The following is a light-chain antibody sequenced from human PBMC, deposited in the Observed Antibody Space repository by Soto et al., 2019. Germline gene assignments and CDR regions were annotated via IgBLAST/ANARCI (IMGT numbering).Light chain of an antibody. Sequence: IVLTQSPGTLSLSPGERATLSCRARQSVSSSYLAWYQQKPGQAPRLLIYGASSRATGIPDRFSGSGSGTDFTLTISRLEPEDFAVYYCQQYGSSRALTFGGGTKVEIK. CDR3: QQYGSSRALT. CDR2: GAS. J-gene: IGKJ4*01. V-gene: IGKV3-20*01. CDR1: QSVSSSY.